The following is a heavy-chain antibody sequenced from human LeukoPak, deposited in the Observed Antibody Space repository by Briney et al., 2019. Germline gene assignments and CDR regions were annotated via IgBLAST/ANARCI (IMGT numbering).Heavy chain of an antibody. J-gene: IGHJ4*02. CDR2: INQDGNEK. Sequence: GGSLRLSCAASGFTFSSSAMSWVRQAPGKGLEWVANINQDGNEKSYVDSVKGRFTISRDNAKNSLFLQVNSLRAEDTAVYYCARRRGSTSTDYWGQGTLVTVSS. D-gene: IGHD2-2*01. CDR3: ARRRGSTSTDY. CDR1: GFTFSSSA. V-gene: IGHV3-7*01.